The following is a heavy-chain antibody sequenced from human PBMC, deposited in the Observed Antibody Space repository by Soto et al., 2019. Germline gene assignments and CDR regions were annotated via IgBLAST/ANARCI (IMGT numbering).Heavy chain of an antibody. CDR3: ATDEVDY. V-gene: IGHV3-74*01. CDR1: GFNCGNNW. Sequence: EVQLVESGGGLVQPGGSLRLSCAASGFNCGNNWTHWLRQAPGKGLEWVSRMNSDGRTTNYADSVKGRFTVSRDNAKNTLYLQMNSLRAEDTAVYYCATDEVDYWGPGTLVTVSS. J-gene: IGHJ4*02. CDR2: MNSDGRTT.